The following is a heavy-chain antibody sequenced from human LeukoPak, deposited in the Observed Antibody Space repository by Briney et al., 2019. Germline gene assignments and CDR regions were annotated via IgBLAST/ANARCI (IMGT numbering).Heavy chain of an antibody. D-gene: IGHD2-8*01. J-gene: IGHJ3*02. CDR1: GGSFSGYY. CDR3: ARAQARQCTDGVCYAVAFFAFDI. Sequence: PSETLSLTCAVYGGSFSGYYWSWIRQPPGKGLEWIGEINHSGSTNSNPSLKSRVTISVDTSKNQFSLKLSSVTAADTAVYYCARAQARQCTDGVCYAVAFFAFDIWGQGSMVTVSS. CDR2: INHSGST. V-gene: IGHV4-34*01.